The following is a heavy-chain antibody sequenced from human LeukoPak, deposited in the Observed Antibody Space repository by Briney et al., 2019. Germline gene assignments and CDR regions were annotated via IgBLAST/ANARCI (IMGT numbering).Heavy chain of an antibody. CDR2: INWNGGST. V-gene: IGHV3-20*04. CDR3: ARGLSGSYSAFDI. D-gene: IGHD1-26*01. CDR1: GFTFDDYG. J-gene: IGHJ3*02. Sequence: GGSLRLSCAASGFTFDDYGMSWVRHAPGKGLESVSGINWNGGSTGYADSVKGRFTISRDNAKNSLYLQMNSLRAEDTTLYYCARGLSGSYSAFDIWGQGTMVTVSS.